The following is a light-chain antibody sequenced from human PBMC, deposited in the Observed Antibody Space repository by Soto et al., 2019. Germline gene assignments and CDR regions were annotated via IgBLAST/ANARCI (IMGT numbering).Light chain of an antibody. CDR3: SSYAGSSTFVV. Sequence: QSALTQPASVSGSPGQSITISCTGTSSDVGSYNLVSWYQQHPGKAPKLMIYEVSKRPSGVSNRFSGSKSGNTASLTISGLQAEDEADYYCSSYAGSSTFVVFGTGTKLTVL. J-gene: IGLJ1*01. V-gene: IGLV2-23*02. CDR1: SSDVGSYNL. CDR2: EVS.